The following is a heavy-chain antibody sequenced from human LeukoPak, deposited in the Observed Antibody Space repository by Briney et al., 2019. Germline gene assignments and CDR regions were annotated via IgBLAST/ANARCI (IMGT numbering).Heavy chain of an antibody. CDR3: ASRYYYDSSGYFLY. V-gene: IGHV4-39*01. Sequence: SSETLSLTCTVSFNSIRSSSYYWGWIRLFPGKGLEWIGYIYYTGSTYYSSSLKSRVTISVDTSNNQFSLRLNSVTAADTAVYYCASRYYYDSSGYFLYWGQGTLVTVSS. J-gene: IGHJ4*02. D-gene: IGHD3-22*01. CDR1: FNSIRSSSYY. CDR2: IYYTGST.